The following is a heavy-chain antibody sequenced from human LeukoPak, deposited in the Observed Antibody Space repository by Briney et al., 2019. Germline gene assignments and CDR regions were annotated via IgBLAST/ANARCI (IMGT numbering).Heavy chain of an antibody. CDR2: IRYDGSNK. D-gene: IGHD4-23*01. CDR3: ANNDYGGNRYYYYYMDV. V-gene: IGHV3-30*02. Sequence: PGGSLRLSCAASGFTFSSYGMHWVRQAPGKGLEWVAFIRYDGSNKYYADSVKGRFTISRDNSKNTLYLQMNSLRAEDTAVYYCANNDYGGNRYYYYYMDVWGKGTTVTVSS. CDR1: GFTFSSYG. J-gene: IGHJ6*03.